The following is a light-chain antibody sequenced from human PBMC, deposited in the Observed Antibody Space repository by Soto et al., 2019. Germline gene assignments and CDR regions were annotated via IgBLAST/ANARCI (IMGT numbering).Light chain of an antibody. Sequence: QSVLTHPASVSGSPGQSITISCTGTSSDVGNYNYVSWYQQHPGKVPRLMIYDVSNRPSGVSDRFSGSKSGNTASLTISGLQAEYEADYYCSSYTTSSTLVFGGGTKLTVL. CDR1: SSDVGNYNY. V-gene: IGLV2-14*03. CDR2: DVS. CDR3: SSYTTSSTLV. J-gene: IGLJ2*01.